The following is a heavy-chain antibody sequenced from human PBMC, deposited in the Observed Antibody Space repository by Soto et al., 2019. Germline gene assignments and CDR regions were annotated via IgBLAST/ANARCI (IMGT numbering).Heavy chain of an antibody. D-gene: IGHD3-10*01. CDR3: ARGLRIIKTNWFDP. CDR2: ISYDGSNK. J-gene: IGHJ5*02. V-gene: IGHV3-30-3*01. Sequence: GGSLRLSCAASGFTFSSYAMHWVRQAPGKGLEWVAVISYDGSNKYYADSVKGRFTISRYNSKNTLYLQMNSLRAEDTAVYYCARGLRIIKTNWFDPWGQGTLVTVSS. CDR1: GFTFSSYA.